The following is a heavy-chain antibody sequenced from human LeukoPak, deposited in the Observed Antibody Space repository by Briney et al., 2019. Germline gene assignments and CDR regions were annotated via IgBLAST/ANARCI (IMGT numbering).Heavy chain of an antibody. CDR3: ARQQWVSTVVTVGVNWFDP. J-gene: IGHJ5*02. D-gene: IGHD4-23*01. Sequence: SETLSLTCTVSGGSISSYYWSWIRQPPGKGLEWIGYIYYSGSTNYNPSLKSRVTISVDTSKNQFSLKLSSVTAADTAVYYCARQQWVSTVVTVGVNWFDPWDQGTLVTVSS. V-gene: IGHV4-59*08. CDR1: GGSISSYY. CDR2: IYYSGST.